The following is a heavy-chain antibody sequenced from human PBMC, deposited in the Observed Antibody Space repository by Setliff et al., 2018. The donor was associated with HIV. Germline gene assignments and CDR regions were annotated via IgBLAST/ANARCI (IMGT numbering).Heavy chain of an antibody. CDR2: MNPDSRNT. V-gene: IGHV1-8*02. Sequence: ASVKVSCKPSGYTFTNYDINWVRQAAGQGLEWMGWMNPDSRNTGYAQRFEGSVTMTWDTSISTAYMELNNVKFEDTAVYYCAREGVNFWTPPGWFDPWGQGTLVTVSS. CDR1: GYTFTNYD. J-gene: IGHJ5*02. D-gene: IGHD3-3*01. CDR3: AREGVNFWTPPGWFDP.